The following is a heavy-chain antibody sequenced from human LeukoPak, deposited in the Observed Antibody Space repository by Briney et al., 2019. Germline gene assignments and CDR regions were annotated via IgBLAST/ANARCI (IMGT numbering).Heavy chain of an antibody. D-gene: IGHD6-13*01. Sequence: GESPQISCKGSGYSFTNYWIGWVRQMPGKGLEWMGIISPDGSDTRYSPSFQGQVTISADKSITTAYLQWSSLKASDTAMYYCARLTSSWSFDYWGQGTLVTVSS. V-gene: IGHV5-51*01. J-gene: IGHJ4*02. CDR3: ARLTSSWSFDY. CDR2: ISPDGSDT. CDR1: GYSFTNYW.